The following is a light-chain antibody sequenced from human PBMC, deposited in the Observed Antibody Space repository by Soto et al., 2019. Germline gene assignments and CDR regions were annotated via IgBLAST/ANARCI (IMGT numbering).Light chain of an antibody. V-gene: IGKV3-20*01. CDR1: QSVSSGH. CDR3: QQYGHSLWT. Sequence: DIVLTQSPGTLSLSPGERASLSCRASQSVSSGHLAWYQQKPGQAPRLLIYGASSRATGIPDRVSGSGSGTDFTLTISRLEPEAYAVYYCQQYGHSLWTFGQGTKVDIK. CDR2: GAS. J-gene: IGKJ1*01.